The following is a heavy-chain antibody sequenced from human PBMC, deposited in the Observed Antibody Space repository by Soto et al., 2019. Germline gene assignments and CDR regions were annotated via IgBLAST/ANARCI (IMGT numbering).Heavy chain of an antibody. CDR2: ISAYNGNT. CDR3: ARESGRLRYFDWIPCDY. D-gene: IGHD3-9*01. Sequence: VKVSCKASGYTFTSYGISWVRQAPGQGLEWMGWISAYNGNTNYAQKLQGRVTMTTDTSTSTAYMELRSLRSDDTAVYYCARESGRLRYFDWIPCDYGGQGTLGKVSS. CDR1: GYTFTSYG. J-gene: IGHJ4*01. V-gene: IGHV1-18*01.